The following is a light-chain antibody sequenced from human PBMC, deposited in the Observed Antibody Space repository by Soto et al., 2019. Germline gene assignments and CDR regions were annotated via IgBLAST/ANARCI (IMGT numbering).Light chain of an antibody. V-gene: IGLV2-14*01. CDR2: DVS. CDR3: SSYTSSSNVYV. J-gene: IGLJ1*01. Sequence: QSVLTQPASVSGSPGQSITISCTGTRSDVGGYNYVSWYQQHPGKAPKLMIYDVSNRPSGVSNRFSGSKSGNTASLTISGLQAEDEADYYCSSYTSSSNVYVFGTGTKVTVL. CDR1: RSDVGGYNY.